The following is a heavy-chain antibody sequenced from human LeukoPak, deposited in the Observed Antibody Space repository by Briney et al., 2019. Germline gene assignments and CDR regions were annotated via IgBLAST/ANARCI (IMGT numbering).Heavy chain of an antibody. CDR3: ARDGRERNRSWFDP. CDR1: GYTFTSYG. V-gene: IGHV1-18*01. J-gene: IGHJ5*02. D-gene: IGHD1-26*01. CDR2: ISAYNGNT. Sequence: GASVKVSCKASGYTFTSYGISWVRQAPGQGLEWMGWISAYNGNTNYAQKHQGRVTMTTYTSTSTAYMELRSLRSDDSAVYYCARDGRERNRSWFDPWGQGTLVTVSS.